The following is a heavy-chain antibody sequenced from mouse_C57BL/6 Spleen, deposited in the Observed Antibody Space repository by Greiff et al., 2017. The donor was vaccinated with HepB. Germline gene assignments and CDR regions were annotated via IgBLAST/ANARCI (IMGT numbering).Heavy chain of an antibody. J-gene: IGHJ4*01. V-gene: IGHV1-64*01. CDR3: SRVGGSSPHSYAMDY. CDR1: GYTFTSYW. CDR2: IHPNSGST. D-gene: IGHD1-1*01. Sequence: QVQLQQPGAELVKPGASVKLSCKASGYTFTSYWMHWVKQRPGQGLEWIGMIHPNSGSTNYNEKFKSKATLTVDKSSSTAYMQLSSLTSEDSAIYYCSRVGGSSPHSYAMDYFYQGTSVTVSS.